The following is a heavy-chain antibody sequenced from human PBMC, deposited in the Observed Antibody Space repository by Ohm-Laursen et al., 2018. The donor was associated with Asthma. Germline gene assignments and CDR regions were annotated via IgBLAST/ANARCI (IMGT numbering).Heavy chain of an antibody. D-gene: IGHD5-18*01. CDR2: INHSGST. J-gene: IGHJ4*02. CDR1: GGSFSGYY. CDR3: VCGYSYGYFDY. Sequence: GTLSLTCAVYGGSFSGYYWSWIRQPPGKGLEWIGEINHSGSTNYNPSLKSRVTISVDTSKNQFSLKLSSVTAADTAVYYCVCGYSYGYFDYWGQGTLVIVSS. V-gene: IGHV4-34*01.